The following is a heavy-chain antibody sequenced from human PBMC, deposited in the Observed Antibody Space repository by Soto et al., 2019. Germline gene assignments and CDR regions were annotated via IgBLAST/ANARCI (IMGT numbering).Heavy chain of an antibody. V-gene: IGHV3-21*01. CDR3: ARGVDTAMVYYYYYYMDV. D-gene: IGHD5-18*01. CDR1: GFTFSSYS. Sequence: AGSLRLSCAASGFTFSSYSMNWVRQAPGKGLEWVSSISSSSSYIYYADSVKGRFTISRDNAKNSLYLQMNSLRAEDTAVYYCARGVDTAMVYYYYYYMDVWGKGTTVTVSS. J-gene: IGHJ6*03. CDR2: ISSSSSYI.